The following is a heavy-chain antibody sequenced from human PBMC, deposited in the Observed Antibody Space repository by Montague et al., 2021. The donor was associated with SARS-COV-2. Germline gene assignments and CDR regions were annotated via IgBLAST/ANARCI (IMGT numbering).Heavy chain of an antibody. CDR2: IHYSGST. J-gene: IGHJ6*02. V-gene: IGHV4-39*01. CDR3: ARLWDTVYYYYGMDV. D-gene: IGHD1-26*01. Sequence: SETLSLTCAVSGGSISSGSYYWGWIRQPPGKGLEWIGSIHYSGSTYYNPSLKSRVSISVDTSKNQFSLKLSSVTAADTAVYYCARLWDTVYYYYGMDVRGQGTTVTVSS. CDR1: GGSISSGSYY.